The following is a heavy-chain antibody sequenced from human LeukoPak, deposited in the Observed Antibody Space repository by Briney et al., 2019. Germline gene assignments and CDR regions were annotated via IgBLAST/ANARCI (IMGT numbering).Heavy chain of an antibody. V-gene: IGHV1-2*02. Sequence: ASVKVSCKASGYTFTGYYMHWVRQAPGQGLEWMGWINPNSGGTNYAQKFQGRVTMTRDTSISTAYMELSRLRSDDTAVYYCARGADDIVVVVAATGAFDIWGQGTMVTVSS. CDR2: INPNSGGT. J-gene: IGHJ3*02. CDR1: GYTFTGYY. D-gene: IGHD2-15*01. CDR3: ARGADDIVVVVAATGAFDI.